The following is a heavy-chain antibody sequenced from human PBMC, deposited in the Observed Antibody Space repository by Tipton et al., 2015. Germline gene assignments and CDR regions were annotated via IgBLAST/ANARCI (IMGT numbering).Heavy chain of an antibody. J-gene: IGHJ6*02. CDR1: GYSISSGYY. V-gene: IGHV4-38-2*02. CDR3: ARDLEHGMDV. D-gene: IGHD5-24*01. CDR2: IYDSGST. Sequence: TLSLTCALSGYSISSGYYWGWIRQPPGKGLEWIGNIYDSGSTYYNPSLESRVTISVDTSKKQFSLKVNSVTAADTAVYYCARDLEHGMDVWGQGTTVTASS.